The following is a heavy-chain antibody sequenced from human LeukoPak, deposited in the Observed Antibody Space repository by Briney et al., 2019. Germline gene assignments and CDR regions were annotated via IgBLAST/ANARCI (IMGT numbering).Heavy chain of an antibody. J-gene: IGHJ3*02. CDR2: IYYSGST. CDR1: GGSISSYY. D-gene: IGHD3-9*01. Sequence: PSETLSLTCTVSGGSISSYYWSWIRQPPGKGLEWIGYIYYSGSTNYKPSLKSRVTMSVDTSKNQFSLKLSSVTAADTAVYYCARGPRLLRYFDWLLDAFDIWGQGTMVTVSS. CDR3: ARGPRLLRYFDWLLDAFDI. V-gene: IGHV4-59*12.